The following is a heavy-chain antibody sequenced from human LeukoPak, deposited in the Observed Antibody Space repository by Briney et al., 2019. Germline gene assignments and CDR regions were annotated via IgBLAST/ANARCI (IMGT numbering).Heavy chain of an antibody. J-gene: IGHJ2*01. V-gene: IGHV3-23*01. CDR1: GFTFSSYA. Sequence: GESLKISCAASGFTFSSYAMNWVRQAPGKGLEWVSAISGSGGSTYYADSVKGRFTISRDNSKNTLYLQMNSLRAEDTAVYYCAKDGTDIVVVVAATVHWYFDLWGRGTLVTVSS. CDR2: ISGSGGST. D-gene: IGHD2-15*01. CDR3: AKDGTDIVVVVAATVHWYFDL.